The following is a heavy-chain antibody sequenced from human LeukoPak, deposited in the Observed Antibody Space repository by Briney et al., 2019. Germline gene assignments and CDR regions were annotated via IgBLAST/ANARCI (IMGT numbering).Heavy chain of an antibody. D-gene: IGHD1-1*01. CDR1: VYAFTIYD. CDR2: MNPNSGNT. J-gene: IGHJ4*02. CDR3: ARAPAGTTFLMKAAKYYFDY. Sequence: ASVKVSCKASVYAFTIYDINWVRHATGQGLEWMGWMNPNSGNTGYAQKFQGRVTMTRNTSISTAYMELSSPSSEDTALYYCARAPAGTTFLMKAAKYYFDYWGQGTIVTVSS. V-gene: IGHV1-8*01.